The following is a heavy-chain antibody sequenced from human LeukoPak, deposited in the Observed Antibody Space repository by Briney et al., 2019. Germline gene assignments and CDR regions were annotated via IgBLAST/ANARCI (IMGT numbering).Heavy chain of an antibody. CDR3: ARDPRDTAMVTFHYYFYMDV. CDR2: ISAYNGNT. Sequence: GASVQVSCKASGGTFTKYGISWVRQAPGQGLEWMGWISAYNGNTNYEQKLQGRVTMTTDTSTSTAYMELSRLRSDDTAVYYCARDPRDTAMVTFHYYFYMDVWGKGTTVTVSS. V-gene: IGHV1-18*01. CDR1: GGTFTKYG. J-gene: IGHJ6*03. D-gene: IGHD5-18*01.